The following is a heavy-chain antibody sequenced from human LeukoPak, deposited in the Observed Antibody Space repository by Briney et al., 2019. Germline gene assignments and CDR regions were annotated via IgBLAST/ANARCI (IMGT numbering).Heavy chain of an antibody. CDR3: ARRVAVPSSRSYFDF. J-gene: IGHJ4*02. Sequence: GESLKISCQGAGYIFKNHWIGWVRQTPERVLEWMAIIFPGDSDTRYSPSFQGQVTISGDKSISTAYLQWSSLKASDSAMYYCARRVAVPSSRSYFDFWGQGTLVTVSS. D-gene: IGHD6-19*01. CDR1: GYIFKNHW. CDR2: IFPGDSDT. V-gene: IGHV5-51*01.